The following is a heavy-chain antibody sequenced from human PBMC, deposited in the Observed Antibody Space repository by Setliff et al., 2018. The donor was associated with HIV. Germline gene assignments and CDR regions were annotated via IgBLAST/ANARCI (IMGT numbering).Heavy chain of an antibody. J-gene: IGHJ6*03. D-gene: IGHD6-19*01. CDR3: ARGSDTTGWSRYYYYMDV. CDR1: GGSFSAYY. V-gene: IGHV4-34*01. CDR2: INYSGGT. Sequence: SETLSLTCAVYGGSFSAYYWSWIRQPPGKGLEWIGEINYSGGTNYIPSLKSRVTISVDTSKNQFSLKLSSVSAADTAMYYCARGSDTTGWSRYYYYMDVWGKGTTVTVSS.